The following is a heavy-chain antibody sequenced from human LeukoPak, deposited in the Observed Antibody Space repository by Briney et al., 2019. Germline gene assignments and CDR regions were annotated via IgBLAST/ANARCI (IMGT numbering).Heavy chain of an antibody. CDR2: ISGSGGST. D-gene: IGHD3-10*01. Sequence: PGRSLRLSCATSGFTFSNYAIHWVRQAPGKGLEWVSAISGSGGSTYYADSVKGRFTISRDNSKNTLYLQMNSLRAEDTAVYYCARDRGPMVRNYGMDVWGQGTTVTVSS. J-gene: IGHJ6*02. CDR1: GFTFSNYA. V-gene: IGHV3-23*01. CDR3: ARDRGPMVRNYGMDV.